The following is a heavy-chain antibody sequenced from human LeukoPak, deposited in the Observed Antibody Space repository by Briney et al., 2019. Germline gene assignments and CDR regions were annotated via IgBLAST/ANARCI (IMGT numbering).Heavy chain of an antibody. J-gene: IGHJ4*02. CDR2: INPSGGST. Sequence: ASVKVSCKASGYTFTSYYMHWLRQAPGQGLEWMGIINPSGGSTSYAQKFQGRVTMTRDTSTSTVYMELSSLRSEDTAVYYCARGELGITIFGVVITPFDYWGQGTLVTVSS. CDR3: ARGELGITIFGVVITPFDY. CDR1: GYTFTSYY. D-gene: IGHD3-3*01. V-gene: IGHV1-46*03.